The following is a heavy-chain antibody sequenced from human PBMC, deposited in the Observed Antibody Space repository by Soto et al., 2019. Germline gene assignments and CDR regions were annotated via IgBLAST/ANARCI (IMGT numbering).Heavy chain of an antibody. CDR3: ATLAAAGPSVWYYYGMDV. Sequence: SETLSLTCTVSGGSISSSSYYWGWIRQPPGKGLEWIGSIYYSGSTYYNPSLKSRVTISVDTSKNQFSLKLSSVTAADTAVYYCATLAAAGPSVWYYYGMDVWGQGTTVTVSS. CDR2: IYYSGST. V-gene: IGHV4-39*01. J-gene: IGHJ6*02. CDR1: GGSISSSSYY. D-gene: IGHD6-13*01.